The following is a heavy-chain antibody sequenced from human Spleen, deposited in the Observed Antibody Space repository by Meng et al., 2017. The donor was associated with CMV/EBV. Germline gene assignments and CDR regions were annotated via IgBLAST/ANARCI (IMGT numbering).Heavy chain of an antibody. CDR2: ISSSSSYI. V-gene: IGHV3-21*01. CDR3: AREIYHYDSSGYYYPTSNAFDI. Sequence: GGSLRLSCAASGLTFSSYSMNWVRQAPGKGLEWVSFISSSSSYIHYADSVKGRFTISRDNPKNSLYLQMHSLRAEDTAVYYCAREIYHYDSSGYYYPTSNAFDIWGQGTMVTVSS. CDR1: GLTFSSYS. D-gene: IGHD3-22*01. J-gene: IGHJ3*02.